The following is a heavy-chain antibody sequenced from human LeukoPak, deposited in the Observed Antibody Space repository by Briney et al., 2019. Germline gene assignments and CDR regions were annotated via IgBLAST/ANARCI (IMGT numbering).Heavy chain of an antibody. J-gene: IGHJ5*02. CDR1: GYTFTSYG. V-gene: IGHV1-18*01. Sequence: ASAKVSCKASGYTFTSYGISWVRQAPGQGLEWMGWISAYNGNTSYAQKLQGRVTMTTDTSTSTAYMELRSLRSDDTAVYYCARATVTTSRFDPWGQGTLVTVSS. CDR2: ISAYNGNT. D-gene: IGHD4-17*01. CDR3: ARATVTTSRFDP.